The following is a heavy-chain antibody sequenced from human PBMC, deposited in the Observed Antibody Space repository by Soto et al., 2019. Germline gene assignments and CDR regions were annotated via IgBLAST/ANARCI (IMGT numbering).Heavy chain of an antibody. CDR3: ARARYSIDY. CDR2: INQDGGER. CDR1: QFTFSTYG. Sequence: EVQLVESGGGLVQPGGSLRLSCAASQFTFSTYGMTWVRQAPGKGLEWVANINQDGGERYYVDSVKGRFTISRDNGKNSLYLQMNSLRGEDTAVYYCARARYSIDYWGQGTLVTVSS. J-gene: IGHJ4*02. V-gene: IGHV3-7*04. D-gene: IGHD6-13*01.